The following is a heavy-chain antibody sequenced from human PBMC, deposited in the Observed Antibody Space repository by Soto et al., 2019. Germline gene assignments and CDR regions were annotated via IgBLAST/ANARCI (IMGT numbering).Heavy chain of an antibody. CDR3: SASPAKGDPMIWPH. Sequence: EVQLLESGGGLVQPGGSLRLSCAASGFTFSSYAMSWVRQAPGKGLEWVSAISGSGGSTYYADSVKGRFTISRDNSKNALYLQMNSLRAEDTAVYYCSASPAKGDPMIWPHWGQGTLVTVSS. D-gene: IGHD3-22*01. CDR2: ISGSGGST. J-gene: IGHJ4*02. V-gene: IGHV3-23*01. CDR1: GFTFSSYA.